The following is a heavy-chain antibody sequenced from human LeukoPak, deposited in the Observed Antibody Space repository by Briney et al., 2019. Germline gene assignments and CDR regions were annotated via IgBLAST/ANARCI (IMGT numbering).Heavy chain of an antibody. J-gene: IGHJ4*02. V-gene: IGHV4-39*01. CDR2: ISYSGTT. CDR1: GGSISSGTYY. Sequence: PSETLSPTCTVSGGSISSGTYYWGWIRQPPGKGLEWIGSISYSGTTSYNPSLKSRVTISADTSKNQLSLKLSSVTAADTAVYYCARRGDYWGQGTLVTVSS. D-gene: IGHD3-16*01. CDR3: ARRGDY.